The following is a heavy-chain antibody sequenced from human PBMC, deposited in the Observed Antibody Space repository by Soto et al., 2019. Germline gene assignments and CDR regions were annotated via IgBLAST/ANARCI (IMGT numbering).Heavy chain of an antibody. CDR2: IGRSSSPI. Sequence: PGGSLRLSCSTSVFTLSTYTMNWVRQAPGKGLEWIAFIGRSSSPIYYADSVKGRFTISRDNAMDSIYLHMDSLRDEDTALYYCARDLMGVAGSGTFDYWGQGHQVTVSS. D-gene: IGHD6-19*01. J-gene: IGHJ4*02. CDR1: VFTLSTYT. CDR3: ARDLMGVAGSGTFDY. V-gene: IGHV3-48*02.